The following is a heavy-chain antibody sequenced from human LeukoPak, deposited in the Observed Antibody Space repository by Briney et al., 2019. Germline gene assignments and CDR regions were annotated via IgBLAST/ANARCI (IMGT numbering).Heavy chain of an antibody. CDR3: ARDPGRGAWSGLDV. CDR1: GFPFGSYG. J-gene: IGHJ6*02. V-gene: IGHV3-33*01. Sequence: GGSLRLSCAASGFPFGSYGMYWVRQGPGRGLEWVAAIWHDGSNQYYGDSVKGRFTVSRDNSKTTLYLQTSSLRDDDTAVYYCARDPGRGAWSGLDVWGPGTTVTVSS. D-gene: IGHD3-10*01. CDR2: IWHDGSNQ.